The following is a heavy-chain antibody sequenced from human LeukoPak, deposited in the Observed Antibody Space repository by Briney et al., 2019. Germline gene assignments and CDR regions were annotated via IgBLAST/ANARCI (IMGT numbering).Heavy chain of an antibody. CDR3: ARDKRTTGLDY. J-gene: IGHJ4*02. CDR2: IYYSGST. V-gene: IGHV4-30-4*01. CDR1: GGSISSGDYY. Sequence: PSETLSLTCTVCGGSISSGDYYWSWIRQPTGKGLEWIGYIYYSGSTYYNPSLKSRVTISVDTSKNQFSLKLSSVTAADTAVYYCARDKRTTGLDYWGQGTLVTVSS. D-gene: IGHD2/OR15-2a*01.